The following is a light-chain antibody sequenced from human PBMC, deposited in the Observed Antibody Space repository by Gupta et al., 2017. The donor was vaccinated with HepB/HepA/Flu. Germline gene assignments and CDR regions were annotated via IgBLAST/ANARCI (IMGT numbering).Light chain of an antibody. J-gene: IGLJ1*01. V-gene: IGLV1-40*01. CDR1: SNIGADYD. Sequence: QPVLTQPPSVSGAPGQRVTITISNIGADYDVHWYQQLPGTAPKLRIYGDTHRPSGIPDRFSASKSGTSASLAITGLQAEDEADYYCQSYDSSLSGYVFGTGTKVTVL. CDR3: QSYDSSLSGYV. CDR2: GDT.